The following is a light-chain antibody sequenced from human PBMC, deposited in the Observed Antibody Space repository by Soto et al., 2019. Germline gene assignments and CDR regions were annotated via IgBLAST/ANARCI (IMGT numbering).Light chain of an antibody. CDR1: SSDIGGYNY. V-gene: IGLV2-14*01. J-gene: IGLJ2*01. CDR2: DVS. Sequence: QSALTQPASVSGSPGQSITISCTGTSSDIGGYNYVSWYQQHPGKAPKLMIYDVSNRPSGVSNRFSGAKSGNTASLPISGLQAEDEADYYCSSYTTSSTPGIFGGGTKLTVL. CDR3: SSYTTSSTPGI.